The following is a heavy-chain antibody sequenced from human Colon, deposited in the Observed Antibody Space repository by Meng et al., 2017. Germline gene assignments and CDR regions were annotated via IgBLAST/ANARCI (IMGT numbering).Heavy chain of an antibody. D-gene: IGHD6-19*01. CDR3: ARHLGWEFDY. Sequence: QEPLAAAGPRPAKPSAPPSPACAGSVCTIASSNWWSWVRQGPGKGMEWIGQIDLSGKTDYNPSLKSRVTISLDKSMNQLFLEVYFVTAADTAIYYCARHLGWEFDYWGPGNLVTVSS. CDR2: IDLSGKT. CDR1: VCTIASSNW. J-gene: IGHJ4*02. V-gene: IGHV4-4*02.